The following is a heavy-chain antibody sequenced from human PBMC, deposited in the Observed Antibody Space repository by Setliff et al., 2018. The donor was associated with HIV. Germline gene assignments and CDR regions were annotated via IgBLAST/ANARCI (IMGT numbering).Heavy chain of an antibody. J-gene: IGHJ5*02. D-gene: IGHD2-2*01. V-gene: IGHV4-39*01. CDR3: ARLYYLVGNWFDP. CDR1: GGSISSSSYY. Sequence: SETLSLTCTVSGGSISSSSYYWGWIRQPPGKGLEWIGSIYYSGSTYYNPPLKSRVTISVDTSKNQFSLKLSSVTAADTAVYYCARLYYLVGNWFDPWGQGTLVTVSS. CDR2: IYYSGST.